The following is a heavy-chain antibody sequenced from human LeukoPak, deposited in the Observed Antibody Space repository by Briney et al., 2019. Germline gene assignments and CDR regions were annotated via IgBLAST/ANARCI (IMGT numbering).Heavy chain of an antibody. D-gene: IGHD3-10*01. J-gene: IGHJ4*02. CDR3: ARGPEGSGSYMCDY. CDR2: INYSGTT. Sequence: PSETLSLTCTVSGGSFSSHHWSWIRQPPGKGLEWIGYINYSGTTKYNPSPKSRVIMSVDTSKKQFSLRLTSVTAADTAVYYCARGPEGSGSYMCDYWGQGTRVTVSS. CDR1: GGSFSSHH. V-gene: IGHV4-59*11.